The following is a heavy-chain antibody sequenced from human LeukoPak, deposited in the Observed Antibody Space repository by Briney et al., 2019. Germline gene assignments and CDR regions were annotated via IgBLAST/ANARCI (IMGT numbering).Heavy chain of an antibody. J-gene: IGHJ3*02. V-gene: IGHV3-21*01. D-gene: IGHD2-15*01. CDR2: ISSSSSYI. CDR1: GFTFNTYT. Sequence: GGSLRLSCAASGFTFNTYTINWVRQAPGKGLEWVSSISSSSSYIYYADSVKGRFTISRDNSKKTLYLQMNSLRAEDTAVYYFAREYCSGDSCYNDAFDMWGQGTMVTVSS. CDR3: AREYCSGDSCYNDAFDM.